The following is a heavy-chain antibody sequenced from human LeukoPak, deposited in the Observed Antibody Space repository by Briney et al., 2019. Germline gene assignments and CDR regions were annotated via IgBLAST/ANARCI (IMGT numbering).Heavy chain of an antibody. CDR2: IIPIFGTA. D-gene: IGHD2-8*01. V-gene: IGHV1-69*05. CDR3: ARGYCTNGVCYMTYLDY. CDR1: GGTFSSYA. J-gene: IGHJ4*02. Sequence: ASVKVSCEASGGTFSSYAISWVRQAPGQGLEWMGGIIPIFGTANYAQKFQGRVTITTDESTSTAYMELSSLRSEDTAVYYCARGYCTNGVCYMTYLDYWGQGTLVTVSS.